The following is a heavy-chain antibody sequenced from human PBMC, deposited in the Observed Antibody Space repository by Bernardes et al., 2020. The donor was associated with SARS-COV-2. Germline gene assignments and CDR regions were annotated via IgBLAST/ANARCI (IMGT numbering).Heavy chain of an antibody. D-gene: IGHD3-9*01. V-gene: IGHV3-21*01. Sequence: SLRLPCAASGFTFSNHLFSWFRQAPGKGLEWVSSISGACMYIYYGDSVRGRFTTSRDNTRTSVFLQMESLRAEDTAVYYCARDVGGTDWRFGFDVWGPGTMVHVSS. CDR2: ISGACMYI. CDR1: GFTFSNHL. CDR3: ARDVGGTDWRFGFDV. J-gene: IGHJ3*01.